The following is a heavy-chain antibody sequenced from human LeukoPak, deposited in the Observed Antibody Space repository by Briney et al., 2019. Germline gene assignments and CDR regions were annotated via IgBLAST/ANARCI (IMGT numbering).Heavy chain of an antibody. Sequence: ASVKVSCKGSGYTFTRYAMHWVRQAPGQRLEWMGWINAGNGNTKYSQKFQGRVAISRDTSASTAYMELSSLRSEDTAVYYCARDSGKGLRLGELSLLFDPWGQGTLVTVSS. CDR3: ARDSGKGLRLGELSLLFDP. V-gene: IGHV1-3*01. J-gene: IGHJ5*02. CDR1: GYTFTRYA. CDR2: INAGNGNT. D-gene: IGHD3-16*02.